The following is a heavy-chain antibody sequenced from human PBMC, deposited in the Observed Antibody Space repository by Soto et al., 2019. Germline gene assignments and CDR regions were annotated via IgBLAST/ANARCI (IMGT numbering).Heavy chain of an antibody. Sequence: GGSLRLSCAASGFTFSGYAMTWVRQAPGKGLEWVSVISSNGGNIFYADYVKGRFTISRDNSKNTLYIQMNRLRAEDTALYYCAKLDSTSPYKGYFQQWGQGILVTVSS. CDR2: ISSNGGNI. CDR3: AKLDSTSPYKGYFQQ. V-gene: IGHV3-23*01. J-gene: IGHJ1*01. CDR1: GFTFSGYA. D-gene: IGHD6-13*01.